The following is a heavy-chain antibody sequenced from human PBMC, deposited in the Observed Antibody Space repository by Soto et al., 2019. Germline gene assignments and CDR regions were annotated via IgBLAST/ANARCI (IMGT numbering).Heavy chain of an antibody. V-gene: IGHV3-30*03. Sequence: QVQLVESGGGVVQPGRSLRLSCAASGFTFSNYAMHWVRQAPGKGLQWVAVISYDGNNKYYPDSVQGRFTISRDNSKNARYLQLNSLIAEDTALYYCAIDPHRDGYSAYCDYWGQGTLVTVSS. CDR3: AIDPHRDGYSAYCDY. CDR2: ISYDGNNK. J-gene: IGHJ4*02. D-gene: IGHD2-21*01. CDR1: GFTFSNYA.